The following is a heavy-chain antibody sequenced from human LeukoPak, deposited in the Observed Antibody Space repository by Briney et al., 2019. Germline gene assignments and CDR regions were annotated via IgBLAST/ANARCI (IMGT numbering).Heavy chain of an antibody. Sequence: GASVKVSCKASGYTFTSHGISWVRQAPGQGLEWMGWISAYNGNTNYAQKLQGRVTMTTDTSTSTAYMELRSLRSDDTAVYYCARAIVFSGSPTGIDYWGQGTLVTVSS. D-gene: IGHD1-26*01. V-gene: IGHV1-18*01. J-gene: IGHJ4*02. CDR2: ISAYNGNT. CDR3: ARAIVFSGSPTGIDY. CDR1: GYTFTSHG.